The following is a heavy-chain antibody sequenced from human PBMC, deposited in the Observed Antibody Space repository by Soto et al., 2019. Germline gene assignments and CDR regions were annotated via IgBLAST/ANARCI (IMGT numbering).Heavy chain of an antibody. CDR3: ARDLGGADHRVYYYGMAV. V-gene: IGHV1-69*13. J-gene: IGHJ6*02. CDR2: IIPIFGTA. D-gene: IGHD1-26*01. Sequence: ASVKVSCKASGGTFSSYAISWVRQAPGQGLEWMGGIIPIFGTANYAQKFQGRVTITADESTSTAYMELSSLRSEDTAVYYCARDLGGADHRVYYYGMAVWGQGTKVTVSS. CDR1: GGTFSSYA.